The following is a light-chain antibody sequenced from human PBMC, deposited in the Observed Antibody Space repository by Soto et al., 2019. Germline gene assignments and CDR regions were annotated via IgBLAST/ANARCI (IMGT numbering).Light chain of an antibody. CDR1: QSVSSNY. CDR2: GAS. J-gene: IGKJ1*01. V-gene: IGKV3-20*01. CDR3: PHGP. Sequence: EIVLTQSPGTLSLSPGERATVSCRASQSVSSNYLAWYQQKPGQAPRLLIYGASNRATGIPDRFSGSGSGTDFTLTISRLEPEDFAVYYCPHGPFGQGTKVEIK.